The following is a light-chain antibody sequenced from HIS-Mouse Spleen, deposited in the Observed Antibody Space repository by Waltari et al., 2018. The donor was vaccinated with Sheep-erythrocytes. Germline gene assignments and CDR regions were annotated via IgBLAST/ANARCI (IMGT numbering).Light chain of an antibody. V-gene: IGLV2-11*01. Sequence: QSALTQPRSVSGSPGQSVTISCTGTSSDVGGYNSGSWYQQHPGKAPKPMIYDVSKPPAGVPDRFSGSKSGNTASLTISGLQAEDEADYFCCSYAGSYNHVFATGTKVTVL. CDR3: CSYAGSYNHV. CDR1: SSDVGGYNS. CDR2: DVS. J-gene: IGLJ1*01.